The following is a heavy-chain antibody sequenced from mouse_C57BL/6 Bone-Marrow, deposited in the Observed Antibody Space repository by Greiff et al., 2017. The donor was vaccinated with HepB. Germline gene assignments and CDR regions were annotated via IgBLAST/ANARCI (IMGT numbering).Heavy chain of an antibody. V-gene: IGHV1-64*01. J-gene: IGHJ2*01. Sequence: QVQLQQPGAELVKPGASVKLSCKASGYTFTSYWMHWVKQRPGQGLEWIGMIHPNSGSTNYNEKFKSKATLTVDKSSSTAYMQLSSLTSEDAAVYYCATPYDSKELDYWGQGTTLTVSS. CDR2: IHPNSGST. CDR3: ATPYDSKELDY. D-gene: IGHD2-5*01. CDR1: GYTFTSYW.